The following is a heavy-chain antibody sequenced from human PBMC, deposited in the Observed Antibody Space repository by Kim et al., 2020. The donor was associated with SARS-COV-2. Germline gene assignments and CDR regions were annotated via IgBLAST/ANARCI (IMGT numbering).Heavy chain of an antibody. CDR3: TREDGNYYYGLDV. D-gene: IGHD2-15*01. V-gene: IGHV3-74*01. J-gene: IGHJ6*02. Sequence: YADSVKGRFTISRDNAKDTVYLQMNSLRAEDTAVYYCTREDGNYYYGLDVWGQGTTVTVSS.